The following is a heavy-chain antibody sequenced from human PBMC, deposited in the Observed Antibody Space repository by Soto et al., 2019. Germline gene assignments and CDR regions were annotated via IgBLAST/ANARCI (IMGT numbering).Heavy chain of an antibody. V-gene: IGHV4-39*01. CDR1: GGSISSTNYY. CDR2: IHYSEEN. D-gene: IGHD3-16*01. J-gene: IGHJ3*01. Sequence: QLQLQESGPGLVKPSETLSLICNVSGGSISSTNYYWAWLRPPPGNGLEWIASIHYSEENYYNPSLMRGVIISAGTSQNQISLILNTVTAADAAVYYCARAGGQRDQNAFNVWGRGAMVTVSS. CDR3: ARAGGQRDQNAFNV.